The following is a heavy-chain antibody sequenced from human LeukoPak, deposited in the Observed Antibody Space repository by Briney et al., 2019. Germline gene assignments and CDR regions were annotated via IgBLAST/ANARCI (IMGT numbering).Heavy chain of an antibody. Sequence: SETLSLTCAVYGGSFSGYDWSWIRQPPGKGLEWIGEINHSGSTNYSPSLKSRVTISVDTSKNHFSLRVWSVTAADTAVYYCARGHGGLGGMDVWGQGTTVTVSS. CDR1: GGSFSGYD. D-gene: IGHD2-15*01. J-gene: IGHJ6*02. CDR3: ARGHGGLGGMDV. V-gene: IGHV4-34*01. CDR2: INHSGST.